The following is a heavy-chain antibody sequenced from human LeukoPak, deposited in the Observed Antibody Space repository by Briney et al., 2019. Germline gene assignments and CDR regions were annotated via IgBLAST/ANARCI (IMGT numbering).Heavy chain of an antibody. Sequence: SETLSLICTVSGGTISSSGYYWGWIRQPPGKGLEWIGYIYYSGSTNYNPSLKSRVTISVDTSKNQFSLKLTSVTAADTAVFYCARESRYCRGGNCYRLFDYWGQGTLVTVSS. CDR2: IYYSGST. D-gene: IGHD2-15*01. CDR1: GGTISSSGYY. V-gene: IGHV4-61*08. CDR3: ARESRYCRGGNCYRLFDY. J-gene: IGHJ4*02.